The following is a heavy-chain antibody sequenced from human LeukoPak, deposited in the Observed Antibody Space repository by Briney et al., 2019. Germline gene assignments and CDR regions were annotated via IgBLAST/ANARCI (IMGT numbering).Heavy chain of an antibody. D-gene: IGHD3-22*01. Sequence: SETLSLTCAVYGGSFSGYYWSWIRQPPGKGLEWIGEINHSGSTNYNPSLKSRVTISVDTSKNQFSLKLSSVTAADTAVYYCARGVYYDSSGYLHYYGMDVWGQGTTVTVSS. CDR3: ARGVYYDSSGYLHYYGMDV. CDR1: GGSFSGYY. CDR2: INHSGST. V-gene: IGHV4-34*01. J-gene: IGHJ6*02.